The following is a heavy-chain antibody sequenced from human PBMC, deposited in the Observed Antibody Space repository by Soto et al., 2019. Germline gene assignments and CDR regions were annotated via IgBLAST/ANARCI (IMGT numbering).Heavy chain of an antibody. Sequence: QVRLEESGGGVVQPGRSLRLYCASSGFTFGVYNMQWVRQAPGKGLECVSGISYDGGNEYYADSVKGRFTISRDNSENKLFLQMNSLRPEDSGVYSCATGHRGLTGLPAVITAPGSFDPWGQGAQVSVSS. CDR1: GFTFGVYN. CDR2: ISYDGGNE. D-gene: IGHD3-22*01. CDR3: ATGHRGLTGLPAVITAPGSFDP. V-gene: IGHV3-30*03. J-gene: IGHJ5*01.